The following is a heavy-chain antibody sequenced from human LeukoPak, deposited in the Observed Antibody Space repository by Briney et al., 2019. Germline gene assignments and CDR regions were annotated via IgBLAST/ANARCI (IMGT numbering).Heavy chain of an antibody. J-gene: IGHJ6*03. CDR2: IYYSGNT. V-gene: IGHV4-30-4*08. CDR1: GDSISNDDFY. Sequence: SETLSLTCTVSGDSISNDDFYWSWIRQSPGRGLEWIGYIYYSGNTYYNPFLESRVTISVDTSKNQFSLKLSSVTAADTAVYYCARDTHDYPYYMDVWGKGTTVTVSS. D-gene: IGHD2-2*02. CDR3: ARDTHDYPYYMDV.